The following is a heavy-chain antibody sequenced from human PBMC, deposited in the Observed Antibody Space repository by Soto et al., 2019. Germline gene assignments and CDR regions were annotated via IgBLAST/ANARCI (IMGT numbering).Heavy chain of an antibody. CDR2: ISAYNGNT. V-gene: IGHV1-18*01. Sequence: GASVKVSCKASGYTFTSYGISWVRQAPGQGLEWMGWISAYNGNTKYSQKFQGRVTITRDTSASTAYMELSSLRSEDTAVYYCASASLRYFDWLAGGMDVWGQGTTVTVSS. CDR3: ASASLRYFDWLAGGMDV. J-gene: IGHJ6*02. D-gene: IGHD3-9*01. CDR1: GYTFTSYG.